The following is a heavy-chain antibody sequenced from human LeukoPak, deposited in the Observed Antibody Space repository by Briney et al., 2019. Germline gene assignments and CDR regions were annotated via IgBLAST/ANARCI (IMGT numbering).Heavy chain of an antibody. V-gene: IGHV4-34*01. CDR2: INHSGST. CDR3: ARDRPGYCSSTSCYRIDY. D-gene: IGHD2-2*01. Sequence: PSETLSLTRAVYGGSFSGYYWSWIRQPPGKGLEWIGEINHSGSTNYNPSLKSRVTISVDASKNQFSLKLSSVTAADTAVYYCARDRPGYCSSTSCYRIDYWGQGTLVTVSS. J-gene: IGHJ4*02. CDR1: GGSFSGYY.